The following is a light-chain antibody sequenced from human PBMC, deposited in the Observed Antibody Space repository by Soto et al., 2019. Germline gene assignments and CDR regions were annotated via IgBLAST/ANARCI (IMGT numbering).Light chain of an antibody. Sequence: QSVLTQPASVSGSPGQSITISCTGTSSDVGGYNYVSWYQQHPGKATKFMIYDVSNRPSGVSTRFSGSKSGNTASLTISRLQAEDEADYYCNSYTTSNTRQIVFGTGTKVTVL. CDR1: SSDVGGYNY. V-gene: IGLV2-14*01. CDR2: DVS. J-gene: IGLJ1*01. CDR3: NSYTTSNTRQIV.